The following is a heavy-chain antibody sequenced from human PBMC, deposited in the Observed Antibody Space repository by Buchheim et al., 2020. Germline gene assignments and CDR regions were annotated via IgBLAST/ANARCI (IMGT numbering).Heavy chain of an antibody. CDR1: GFTFSSYA. J-gene: IGHJ4*02. Sequence: DVQLLESGGDLVQPEGSLRLSCEASGFTFSSYAMSWVRQAPGKGLEWVSAISGSGGSTYYADSVKGRFTISRDHFKNTLYLQMNSLRAEDTAIYYCAKRSSGIAAAYFDYWGQGTL. CDR3: AKRSSGIAAAYFDY. V-gene: IGHV3-23*01. CDR2: ISGSGGST. D-gene: IGHD6-13*01.